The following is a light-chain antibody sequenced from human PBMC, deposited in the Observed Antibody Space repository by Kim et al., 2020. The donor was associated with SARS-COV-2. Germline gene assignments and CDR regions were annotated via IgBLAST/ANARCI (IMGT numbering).Light chain of an antibody. CDR3: QQRSNWPPENT. CDR1: QSISNY. Sequence: PGERATLSCRSSQSISNYLAWYQQKPGQAPRLIIHDASNRATGIPARFSGSGSGTDFTLTISSLEAEDFAVYYCQQRSNWPPENTFGGGTKVDIK. J-gene: IGKJ4*01. V-gene: IGKV3-11*01. CDR2: DAS.